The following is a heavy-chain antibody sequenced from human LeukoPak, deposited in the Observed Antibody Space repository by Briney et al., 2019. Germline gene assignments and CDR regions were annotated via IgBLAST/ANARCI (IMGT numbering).Heavy chain of an antibody. CDR3: AKGRYSSSSGVGYYYYDVDV. CDR2: INGSGSST. Sequence: GGSLRLSCAASGFTFSSYAMSWVRQASGKGLEWVSCINGSGSSTFYADSVKGRFTISRDNSKSTLYLQINSLRAEDTAIYYCAKGRYSSSSGVGYYYYDVDVWGQGTTVTVSS. D-gene: IGHD6-6*01. J-gene: IGHJ6*02. V-gene: IGHV3-23*01. CDR1: GFTFSSYA.